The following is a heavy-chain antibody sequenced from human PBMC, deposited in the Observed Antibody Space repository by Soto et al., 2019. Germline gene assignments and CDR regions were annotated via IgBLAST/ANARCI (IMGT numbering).Heavy chain of an antibody. Sequence: GSSVKVSCKASGYTFTSYVISWVRQAPGQGLEWMGWISAYNGNTNYAQKLQGRVTMTKDTSTSTAYMELRSLRSDDTAVYYCATVRGCRGSIPMRSCAAVDIGG. D-gene: IGHD3-22*01. CDR2: ISAYNGNT. CDR1: GYTFTSYV. J-gene: IGHJ3*02. CDR3: ATVRGCRGSIPMRSCAAVDI. V-gene: IGHV1-18*04.